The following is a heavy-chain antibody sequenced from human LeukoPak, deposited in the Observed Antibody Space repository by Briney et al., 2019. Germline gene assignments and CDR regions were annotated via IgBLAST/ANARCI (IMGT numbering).Heavy chain of an antibody. D-gene: IGHD5-24*01. V-gene: IGHV1-46*01. CDR2: INPSGGST. CDR1: GYTFTSYY. CDR3: AREYYFRDGYNWRSSPLGY. J-gene: IGHJ4*02. Sequence: GASVKVSCKASGYTFTSYYMHWVRQAPGQGLEWMGIINPSGGSTSYAQKFQGRVTMTRDTSTSTVYMELSSLRSEDTAVYYCAREYYFRDGYNWRSSPLGYWGQGTLVTVSS.